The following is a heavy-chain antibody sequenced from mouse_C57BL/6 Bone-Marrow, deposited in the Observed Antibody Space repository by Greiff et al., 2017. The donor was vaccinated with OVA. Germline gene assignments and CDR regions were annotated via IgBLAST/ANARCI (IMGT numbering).Heavy chain of an antibody. Sequence: QVQLKESGAELARPGASVKLSCKASGYTFTSYGISWVKQRTGQGLEWIGEIYPRSGNTYYNEKFKGKATLTADKSSSTAYMELRSLTSEDSAVYFCARVRVCYYYGRSLAYWGQGTLVTVSA. J-gene: IGHJ3*01. D-gene: IGHD1-1*01. CDR1: GYTFTSYG. V-gene: IGHV1-81*01. CDR2: IYPRSGNT. CDR3: ARVRVCYYYGRSLAY.